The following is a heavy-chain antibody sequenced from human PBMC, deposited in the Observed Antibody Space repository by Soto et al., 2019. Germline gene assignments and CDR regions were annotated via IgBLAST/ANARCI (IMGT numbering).Heavy chain of an antibody. J-gene: IGHJ6*02. CDR3: AKGGAIVAAGTRVYLYNAMDV. CDR2: INPNSGDT. V-gene: IGHV1-2*02. D-gene: IGHD1-26*01. CDR1: GYTFTGYY. Sequence: QVQLVQSGTEVKRPGDSVKVSCKASGYTFTGYYVHWVRQAPGQGLEWMGWINPNSGDTNLAQRFQGRVTMNRDTSIVTAYMELRGLTSDDTAEYYCAKGGAIVAAGTRVYLYNAMDVWGQGTTVTVSS.